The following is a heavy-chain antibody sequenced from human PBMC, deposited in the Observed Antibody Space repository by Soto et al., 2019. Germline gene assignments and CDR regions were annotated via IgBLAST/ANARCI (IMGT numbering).Heavy chain of an antibody. J-gene: IGHJ4*02. CDR3: AKYGLDDNFDY. D-gene: IGHD3-9*01. V-gene: IGHV3-33*06. CDR2: IWYDGSNK. CDR1: GFTFSSYG. Sequence: GGSLRLSCAASGFTFSSYGMHWVRQAPGKGLEWVAVIWYDGSNKYYADSVKGRFTISRDNSKNTLYLQMNSLRAEDTAVYYCAKYGLDDNFDYWGQGTLVTVSS.